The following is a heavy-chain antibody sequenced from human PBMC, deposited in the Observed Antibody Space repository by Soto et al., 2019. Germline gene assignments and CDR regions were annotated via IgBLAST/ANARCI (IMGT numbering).Heavy chain of an antibody. CDR1: GGTFSSYA. Sequence: QVQLVQSGAEVKKPGSSVKVSCKASGGTFSSYAISWVRQAPGQGLEWMGGIIPIFGTANYAQKFQGRVAITADDSTSTAYMELSSLRSEDTAVYYCAVRGYSYGSPHYGMDVWGQGTTVTVSS. J-gene: IGHJ6*02. CDR2: IIPIFGTA. V-gene: IGHV1-69*01. D-gene: IGHD5-18*01. CDR3: AVRGYSYGSPHYGMDV.